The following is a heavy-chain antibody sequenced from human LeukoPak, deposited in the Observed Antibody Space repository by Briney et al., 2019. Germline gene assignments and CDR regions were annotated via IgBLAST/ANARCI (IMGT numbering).Heavy chain of an antibody. J-gene: IGHJ6*03. CDR1: GGSISSYY. CDR3: ASGVQTYYDFWSGYYRGTDYYYYMDV. V-gene: IGHV4-59*01. CDR2: IYYSGST. D-gene: IGHD3-3*01. Sequence: PSETLSLTCTVSGGSISSYYWSWIRQPPGKGLEWIGYIYYSGSTNYNPSLKSRVTISVDTSKNQFSLKLSSVTAADTAVYYCASGVQTYYDFWSGYYRGTDYYYYMDVWGKGTTVTVSS.